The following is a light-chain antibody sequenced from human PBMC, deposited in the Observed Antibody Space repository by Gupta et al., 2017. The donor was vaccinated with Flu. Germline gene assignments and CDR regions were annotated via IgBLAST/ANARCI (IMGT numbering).Light chain of an antibody. J-gene: IGKJ4*01. CDR2: DAS. Sequence: DIQMTQSPSSLSASVGDRVTITCQASQDISNYLNWYQQKPGKAPKLLIYDASNLETGVPSRFSGSGSGTDFTFTISSLQLDDIATYYCQQYDNLPLTFGGGTKVEIK. V-gene: IGKV1-33*01. CDR1: QDISNY. CDR3: QQYDNLPLT.